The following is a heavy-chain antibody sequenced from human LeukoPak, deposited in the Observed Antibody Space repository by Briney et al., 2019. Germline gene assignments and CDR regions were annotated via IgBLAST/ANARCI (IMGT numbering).Heavy chain of an antibody. D-gene: IGHD4/OR15-4a*01. CDR3: ARRAGAYSHPYDY. J-gene: IGHJ4*02. V-gene: IGHV3-53*01. CDR2: IYIDNT. Sequence: GGSLRLSCTVSGFTVSSNSMSWVRQAPGKGLEWVSFIYIDNTHYSDSVKGRFPISRDNSKNTLYLQMNSLRAEDTAVYYCARRAGAYSHPYDYWGQGTLVTVSS. CDR1: GFTVSSNS.